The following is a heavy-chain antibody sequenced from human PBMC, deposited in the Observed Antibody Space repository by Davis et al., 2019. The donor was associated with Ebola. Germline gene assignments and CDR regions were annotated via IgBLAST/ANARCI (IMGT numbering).Heavy chain of an antibody. CDR3: ARVFAQQDWYFDL. V-gene: IGHV3-53*01. CDR1: GFTVSSSY. D-gene: IGHD6-13*01. CDR2: LYSGGSA. J-gene: IGHJ2*01. Sequence: GESLKISCAASGFTVSSSYMTWVRQAPGKGLDWVSLLYSGGSAYYTDSVQGRFTISRDNSKNILYLQMDGLRAEDTAVYYCARVFAQQDWYFDLWGRGTLVTVSS.